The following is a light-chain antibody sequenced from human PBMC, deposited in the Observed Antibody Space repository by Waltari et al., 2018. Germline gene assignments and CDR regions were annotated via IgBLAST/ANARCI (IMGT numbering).Light chain of an antibody. CDR1: SGSVSTSYF. J-gene: IGLJ3*02. V-gene: IGLV8-61*01. Sequence: QTVVTQEPSFSVSPGGTVTLTCGLSSGSVSTSYFPSWYQQTPGQAPRTLIYSTNPRSSGVPDRFAGSILGNKAALTITGAQADDESDYYCVLYMGSGSYWVFGGGTKLTVL. CDR2: STN. CDR3: VLYMGSGSYWV.